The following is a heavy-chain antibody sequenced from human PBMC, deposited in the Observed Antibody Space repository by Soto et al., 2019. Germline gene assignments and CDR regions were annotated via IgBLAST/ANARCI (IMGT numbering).Heavy chain of an antibody. CDR1: GGSISSSSYY. V-gene: IGHV4-39*01. Sequence: SETLSLTCTVSGGSISSSSYYWGWIRQPPGKGLEWIGSIYYSGSTYYNPSLKSRVTISVDTSKNQFSLKLSSVTAADTAVYYCARHSLSSSRPPENWFDPWGQGTLVTVSS. J-gene: IGHJ5*02. D-gene: IGHD6-13*01. CDR3: ARHSLSSSRPPENWFDP. CDR2: IYYSGST.